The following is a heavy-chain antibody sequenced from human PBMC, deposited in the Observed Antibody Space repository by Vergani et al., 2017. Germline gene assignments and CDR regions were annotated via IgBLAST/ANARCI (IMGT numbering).Heavy chain of an antibody. CDR1: GFTSSYYG. Sequence: QVHLVESGGGVVQPGRSLRLSCVVSGFTSSYYGMHWVRQAPGKGLEWVAVISYDGTQKYYADSVKGRFTISRDNSKSTLYLQMNSLRTEDTAVYYCATKXCATPGCLIGYYREWGQSTLVTVSS. J-gene: IGHJ1*01. V-gene: IGHV3-30*03. D-gene: IGHD3-10*01. CDR3: ATKXCATPGCLIGYYRE. CDR2: ISYDGTQK.